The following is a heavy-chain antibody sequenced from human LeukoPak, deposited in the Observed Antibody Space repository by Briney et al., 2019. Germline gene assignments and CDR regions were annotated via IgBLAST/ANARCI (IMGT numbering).Heavy chain of an antibody. D-gene: IGHD2-2*01. V-gene: IGHV3-48*01. CDR1: GFTFSSYS. J-gene: IGHJ4*02. CDR2: ISSSSSTI. CDR3: AREGGIVVPAAVFDY. Sequence: GGSLRLSCAASGFTFSSYSMNWVRQAPGKGLEWVSYISSSSSTIYYADSVKGRFTISRDNAKNSLYLQMNSLRAEDTAVYYCAREGGIVVPAAVFDYWGQGTLVTVSS.